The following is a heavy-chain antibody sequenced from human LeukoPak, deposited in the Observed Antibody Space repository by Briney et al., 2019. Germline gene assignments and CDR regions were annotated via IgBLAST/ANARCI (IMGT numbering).Heavy chain of an antibody. CDR2: IYYSGST. CDR3: ARVRYSSGWYEDY. CDR1: GGSVSSGSYY. Sequence: SSQTLSLTCTVSGGSVSSGSYYWSWIRQPPGKGLKWIGYIYYSGSTKYNPSLKGRVTISVDTSKNQFSLKLSSVTAADTAVYYCARVRYSSGWYEDYWRQGTLVTVSS. V-gene: IGHV4-61*01. D-gene: IGHD6-19*01. J-gene: IGHJ4*02.